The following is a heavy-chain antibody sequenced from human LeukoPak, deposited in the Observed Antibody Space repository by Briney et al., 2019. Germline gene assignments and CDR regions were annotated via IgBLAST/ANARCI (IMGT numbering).Heavy chain of an antibody. J-gene: IGHJ3*02. Sequence: GGSLRLSCAASGFTFSSYAMSWVRQAPGKGLEWVSAISGSGGSTYYAYSVKGRFTISRDNSKNTLYLQMNSLRAEDTAVYYCGKEEGDFFFDKGGLNAFDIWGQGTMVTVSS. CDR3: GKEEGDFFFDKGGLNAFDI. CDR2: ISGSGGST. V-gene: IGHV3-23*01. CDR1: GFTFSSYA. D-gene: IGHD3-3*01.